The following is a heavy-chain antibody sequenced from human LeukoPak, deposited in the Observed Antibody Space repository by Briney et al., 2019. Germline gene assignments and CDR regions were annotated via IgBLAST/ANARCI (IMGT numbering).Heavy chain of an antibody. J-gene: IGHJ4*02. CDR3: AKDRPDSGYHWAFDY. V-gene: IGHV3-23*01. D-gene: IGHD5-12*01. CDR1: GFTFSSYA. CDR2: ISGSGGST. Sequence: GGSLRLSCAASGFTFSSYAMSWVRQAPGKGLEWVSAISGSGGSTYYADSVKGRFTISRDSSKNTLYLQMNSLRAEDTAVYYCAKDRPDSGYHWAFDYWSQGTLVTVSS.